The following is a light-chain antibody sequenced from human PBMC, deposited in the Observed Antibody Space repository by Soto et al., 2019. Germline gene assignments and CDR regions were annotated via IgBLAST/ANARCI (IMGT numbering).Light chain of an antibody. V-gene: IGLV1-44*01. J-gene: IGLJ1*01. CDR2: SDN. CDR3: AAWDDRLNRCV. CDR1: SSNIVTYS. Sequence: QSVLTKPPSASGTPGQRVTISCSGSSSNIVTYSVSWYQQFPGTAPRLLIYSDNQRPSGVPDRFSASKSGASASLAISGLQSEDEADFYCAAWDDRLNRCVSGTGTKVTV.